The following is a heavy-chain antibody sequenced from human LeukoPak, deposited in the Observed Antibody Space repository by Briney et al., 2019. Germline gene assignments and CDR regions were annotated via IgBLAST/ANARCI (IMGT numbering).Heavy chain of an antibody. Sequence: PGGSLRLSCAASGFTFNNYSMGWVRQAAGKGLEWVANKKQDGSETYEGDAVPGRFTLSRDNAKNSLYLQMNSLRAEDTAVYYCARRGGWYFDYWGQGTLVTVSS. V-gene: IGHV3-7*05. CDR2: KKQDGSET. D-gene: IGHD6-19*01. J-gene: IGHJ4*02. CDR1: GFTFNNYS. CDR3: ARRGGWYFDY.